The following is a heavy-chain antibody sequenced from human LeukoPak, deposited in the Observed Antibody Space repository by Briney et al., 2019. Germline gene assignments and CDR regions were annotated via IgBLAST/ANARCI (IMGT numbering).Heavy chain of an antibody. Sequence: GASVKVSCKASGGTFSSYAVSWVRQAPGQGLEWMGGIIPIFGTANYAQKFQGRVTITADESTSTAYMELSSLRSEDTAVYYCATSSYDTDQPQTGWFDPWGQGTLVTVSS. D-gene: IGHD3-22*01. CDR1: GGTFSSYA. CDR3: ATSSYDTDQPQTGWFDP. J-gene: IGHJ5*02. CDR2: IIPIFGTA. V-gene: IGHV1-69*01.